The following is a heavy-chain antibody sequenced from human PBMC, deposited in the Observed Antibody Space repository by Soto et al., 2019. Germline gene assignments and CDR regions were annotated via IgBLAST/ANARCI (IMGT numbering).Heavy chain of an antibody. CDR3: ARSRWGGDYVSPRQYYFDY. CDR1: GFTVSSNY. D-gene: IGHD4-17*01. J-gene: IGHJ4*02. Sequence: EVQLVESGGGLIQPGGSLRLSCAASGFTVSSNYMSWVRQAPGKGLEWVSVIYSGGSTYYADSVKGRFTISRDNSKNTLYVQMTSLRAEDTAVYYCARSRWGGDYVSPRQYYFDYWGQGTLVTVSS. V-gene: IGHV3-53*01. CDR2: IYSGGST.